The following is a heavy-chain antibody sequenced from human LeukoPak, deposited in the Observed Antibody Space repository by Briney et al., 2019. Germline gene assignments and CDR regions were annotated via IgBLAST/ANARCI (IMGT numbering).Heavy chain of an antibody. Sequence: SQSLSLTCAISGDSVSSNSAAWNWIRQSPSRGLEWLGRTYYRYKWYNDYAVSVKSRITNNPDTSKNQFSLQLKSVTPEDTAVYYCARDVETGVWVRGVGYDAFDIWGQGTMVTVSS. J-gene: IGHJ3*02. CDR2: TYYRYKWYN. CDR3: ARDVETGVWVRGVGYDAFDI. V-gene: IGHV6-1*01. D-gene: IGHD3-10*01. CDR1: GDSVSSNSAA.